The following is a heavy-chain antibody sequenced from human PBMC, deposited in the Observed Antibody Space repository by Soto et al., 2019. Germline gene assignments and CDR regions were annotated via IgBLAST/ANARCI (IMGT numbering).Heavy chain of an antibody. CDR3: ARDVSPGSGPYYLDAFDM. V-gene: IGHV3-7*05. CDR1: GFTFSDYW. Sequence: EVQLVESGGGLVQPGESLRLSCAASGFTFSDYWMTWVRQAPGKGLEWVANIKKDESKKSYLDSVRGRFTISRDNARNSVYLQMDSLRAEDTALYYCARDVSPGSGPYYLDAFDMWRQGTMVTVSS. CDR2: IKKDESKK. D-gene: IGHD3-22*01. J-gene: IGHJ3*02.